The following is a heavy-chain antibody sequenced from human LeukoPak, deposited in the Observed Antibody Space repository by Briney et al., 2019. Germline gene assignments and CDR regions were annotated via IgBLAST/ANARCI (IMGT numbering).Heavy chain of an antibody. V-gene: IGHV1-69*13. CDR1: GGTFSSYA. CDR3: ARTRWRGATTSTRWWYYYYYGMDV. CDR2: TIPIFGTA. D-gene: IGHD1-26*01. Sequence: SVKVSCKASGGTFSSYAISWVRQAPGQGLEWMGGTIPIFGTANYAQKFQGRVTITADESTSTAYMELSSLRSEDTAVYYCARTRWRGATTSTRWWYYYYYGMDVWGQGTTVTVSS. J-gene: IGHJ6*02.